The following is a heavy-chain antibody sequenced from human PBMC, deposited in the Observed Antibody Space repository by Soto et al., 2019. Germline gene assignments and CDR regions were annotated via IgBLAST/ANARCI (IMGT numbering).Heavy chain of an antibody. Sequence: SGGSLRLSCAASGFTFDDYAMHWVRQAPGKGLEWVSGISWNSGSIGYADSVKGRFTISRDNAKNSLYLQMNSLRAEDTALYYCARAYCGGDCYSGIEGVEDYFDYWGQGTLVTVSS. V-gene: IGHV3-9*01. CDR1: GFTFDDYA. CDR2: ISWNSGSI. D-gene: IGHD2-21*02. CDR3: ARAYCGGDCYSGIEGVEDYFDY. J-gene: IGHJ4*02.